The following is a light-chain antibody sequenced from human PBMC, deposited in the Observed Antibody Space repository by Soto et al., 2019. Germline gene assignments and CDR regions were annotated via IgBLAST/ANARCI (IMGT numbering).Light chain of an antibody. CDR1: KLGDKY. CDR3: QAWDSSTGV. V-gene: IGLV3-1*01. Sequence: SYELTQPPSVSVSPGQTASITCSGDKLGDKYACWYQQKRGQSPVLVIYQDSKRPSGIPYRFSGSNSGNTATLTISGTQAMDEADYYCQAWDSSTGVFGTGTKLTVL. J-gene: IGLJ1*01. CDR2: QDS.